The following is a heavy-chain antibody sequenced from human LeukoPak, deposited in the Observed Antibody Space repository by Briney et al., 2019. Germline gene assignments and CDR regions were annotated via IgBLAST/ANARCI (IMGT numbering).Heavy chain of an antibody. CDR1: GFTFSSYS. CDR3: ARDPSNPSSGGWYLYYFDY. J-gene: IGHJ4*02. CDR2: ISGGSGYI. D-gene: IGHD6-19*01. V-gene: IGHV3-21*01. Sequence: RTGGSLRLSCAASGFTFSSYSMNWIRQAPGKGLEWVSYISGGSGYIYYADSVKGRFTISRDNAKNSLYLQMNSLRAEDTAAYYCARDPSNPSSGGWYLYYFDYWGQGTLVTVSS.